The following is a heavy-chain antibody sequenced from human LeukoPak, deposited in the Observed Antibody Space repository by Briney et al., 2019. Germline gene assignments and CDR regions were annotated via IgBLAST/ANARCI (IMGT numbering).Heavy chain of an antibody. CDR3: ARSPGRVPGPDTYYFDY. Sequence: PSETLSLTCAVYGGSFSGYYWSWIRQPPGKGLEWIGYIYYSGSTYYNPSPKSRVTISVDTSKNQFSLKLSSVTAADTAVYYCARSPGRVPGPDTYYFDYWGQGTLVTVSS. J-gene: IGHJ4*02. V-gene: IGHV4-30-4*08. D-gene: IGHD2-2*01. CDR2: IYYSGST. CDR1: GGSFSGYY.